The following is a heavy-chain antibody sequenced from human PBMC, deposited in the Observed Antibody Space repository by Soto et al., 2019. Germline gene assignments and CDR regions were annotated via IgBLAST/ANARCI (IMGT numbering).Heavy chain of an antibody. J-gene: IGHJ3*02. CDR1: GGSISSSSYY. V-gene: IGHV4-39*01. CDR2: IYYSGST. CDR3: ARPLGYCSGGSCYDPSSGAFDI. D-gene: IGHD2-15*01. Sequence: SETLSLTCTVSGGSISSSSYYWGWIRQPPGKGLEWIGSIYYSGSTYYNPSLKSRVTISVDTSKNQFPLKLSSVTAADTAVYYCARPLGYCSGGSCYDPSSGAFDIWGQGTMVT.